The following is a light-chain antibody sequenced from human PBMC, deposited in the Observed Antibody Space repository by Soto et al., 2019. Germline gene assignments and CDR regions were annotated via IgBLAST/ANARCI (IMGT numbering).Light chain of an antibody. CDR2: DAS. CDR1: QSVSSY. V-gene: IGKV3-11*01. Sequence: PGERATLSCRASQSVSSYLAWYQQKPGQAPRLLIYDASNRATGIPARFSGSGSGTDFTLTISSLEPEDFAVYYCQQRSNWPGITFGQGTRLEIK. J-gene: IGKJ5*01. CDR3: QQRSNWPGIT.